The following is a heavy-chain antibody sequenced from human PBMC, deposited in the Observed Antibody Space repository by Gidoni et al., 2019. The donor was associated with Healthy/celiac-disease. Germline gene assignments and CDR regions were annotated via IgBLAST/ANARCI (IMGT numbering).Heavy chain of an antibody. CDR1: GGTFSTYA. CDR3: ARGSVSGTNFDY. J-gene: IGHJ4*02. CDR2: IIPIFGTA. Sequence: QVQLVQSGAEVKKPGSSVKVSCKASGGTFSTYAISWVRQAPGQGLEWVGGIIPIFGTANYALKFQGRVTITADESTSTAYMELSSLRSEDTAVYYCARGSVSGTNFDYWGQGTLVTVSS. D-gene: IGHD1-20*01. V-gene: IGHV1-69*01.